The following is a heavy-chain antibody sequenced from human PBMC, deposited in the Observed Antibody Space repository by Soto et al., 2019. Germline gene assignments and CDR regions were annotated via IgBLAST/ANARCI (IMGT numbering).Heavy chain of an antibody. Sequence: QVQLVQSGAEVKKPGSSVKVSCKASGGTFSSYTISWVRQAPGQGLEWMGRIIPILGIANYAQKFQGRVTITADKSTSTAYMELSSLRSEDTAVYYWARELGGSGRLGVDYWGQGTLVTVSS. CDR3: ARELGGSGRLGVDY. V-gene: IGHV1-69*08. CDR1: GGTFSSYT. CDR2: IIPILGIA. D-gene: IGHD6-19*01. J-gene: IGHJ4*02.